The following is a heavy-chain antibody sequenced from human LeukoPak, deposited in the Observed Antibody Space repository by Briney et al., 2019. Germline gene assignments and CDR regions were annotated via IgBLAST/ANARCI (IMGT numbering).Heavy chain of an antibody. CDR3: ARSTWIQLWKTYNWFDP. D-gene: IGHD5-18*01. Sequence: SETLSLTCAVYGGSFSGYYWSWIRQPPGKGLEWIGEINHSGSTNYNPSLKSRVTISVDTSKNQFSLKLSSVTAADTAVYYCARSTWIQLWKTYNWFDPWGQGTLVTVSS. J-gene: IGHJ5*02. V-gene: IGHV4-34*01. CDR1: GGSFSGYY. CDR2: INHSGST.